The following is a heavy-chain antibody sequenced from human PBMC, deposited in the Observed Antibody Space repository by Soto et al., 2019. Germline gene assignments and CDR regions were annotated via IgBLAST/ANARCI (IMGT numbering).Heavy chain of an antibody. J-gene: IGHJ6*02. CDR2: ISGSGGST. Sequence: EVQLLESGGGLVQPGGSLRLSCAASGFTFSSYAMSWVRQAPGKGLEWVSAISGSGGSTYYADSVKCRFTISRDNSENTLYLQMNRLRGEDTAVYYCAKLPLWFGEVFRKYYYGMDVWGQGTTVTVAS. CDR3: AKLPLWFGEVFRKYYYGMDV. V-gene: IGHV3-23*01. D-gene: IGHD3-10*01. CDR1: GFTFSSYA.